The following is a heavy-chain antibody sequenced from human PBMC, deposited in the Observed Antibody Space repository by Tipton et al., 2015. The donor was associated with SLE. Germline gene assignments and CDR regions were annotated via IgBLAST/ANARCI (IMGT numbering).Heavy chain of an antibody. CDR2: IYYSGST. V-gene: IGHV4-59*11. CDR1: GGSISSHY. D-gene: IGHD6-13*01. CDR3: ARDGIEAAGTAFDI. Sequence: TLSLTCTVSGGSISSHYWSWIRQPPGKGLEWIGYIYYSGSTNYNPSLKSRVTISVDASKNQFSLKLSSVTAADTAVYYCARDGIEAAGTAFDIWGQGTMVTVSS. J-gene: IGHJ3*02.